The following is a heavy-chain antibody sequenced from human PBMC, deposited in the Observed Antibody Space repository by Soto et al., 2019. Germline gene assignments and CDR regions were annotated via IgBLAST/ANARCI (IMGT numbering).Heavy chain of an antibody. D-gene: IGHD5-12*01. V-gene: IGHV4-30-4*01. Sequence: LSETLSLTCTFSGGSISSGDYYWSWIRQPPGKGLEWIGYIYYSGSTYYNPSLKSRVTISVDTSKNQFSLKLSSVTAADTAVYYCAREGGDGYNSNAFDIWGQGTMVTVSS. CDR1: GGSISSGDYY. CDR3: AREGGDGYNSNAFDI. J-gene: IGHJ3*02. CDR2: IYYSGST.